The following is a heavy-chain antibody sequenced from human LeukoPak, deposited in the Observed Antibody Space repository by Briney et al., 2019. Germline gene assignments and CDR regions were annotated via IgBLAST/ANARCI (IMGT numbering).Heavy chain of an antibody. J-gene: IGHJ6*02. CDR3: ARAGDGYSSSSDYYSGMDV. D-gene: IGHD6-6*01. V-gene: IGHV3-30-3*01. CDR2: ISYDGSNK. CDR1: GFTFRSHA. Sequence: GGSLRLSCATSGFTFRSHAMHWVRQSPGKGLDWVAVISYDGSNKDYADSVKGRFTISRDNSKNTLYVQMNSLRAEDTAVYYCARAGDGYSSSSDYYSGMDVWGQGTTVTVSS.